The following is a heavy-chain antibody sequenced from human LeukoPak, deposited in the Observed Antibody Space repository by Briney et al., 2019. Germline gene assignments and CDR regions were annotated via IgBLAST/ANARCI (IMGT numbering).Heavy chain of an antibody. CDR3: ASSYYYDSSGYYPGAFDI. CDR2: ISGTGGST. CDR1: GFTFSTYA. D-gene: IGHD3-22*01. J-gene: IGHJ3*02. Sequence: GGSLRLSCAASGFTFSTYAMSWVRQAPGKGLEWVSVISGTGGSTNYADSVKGRFTISRDYSKSTLYVQMNSLRVEDTAVYYCASSYYYDSSGYYPGAFDIWGQGTMVTVSS. V-gene: IGHV3-23*01.